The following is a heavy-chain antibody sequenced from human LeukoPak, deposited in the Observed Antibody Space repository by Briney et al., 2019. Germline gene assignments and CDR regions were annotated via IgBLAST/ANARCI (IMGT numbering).Heavy chain of an antibody. Sequence: GGSLRLSCAATGFTFNSYSMNWVRQAPGKGLEWISSISTTNYIYYADSVKGRFTISRDNAKKSLYLQMNSLRAEDTAVYHYAGRGVTTADNNAFDIWGQGTVVTVAS. D-gene: IGHD4-17*01. J-gene: IGHJ3*02. CDR3: AGRGVTTADNNAFDI. CDR1: GFTFNSYS. V-gene: IGHV3-21*01. CDR2: ISTTNYI.